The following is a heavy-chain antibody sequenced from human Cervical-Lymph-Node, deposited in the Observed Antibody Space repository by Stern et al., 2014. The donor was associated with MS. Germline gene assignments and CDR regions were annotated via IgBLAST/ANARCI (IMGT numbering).Heavy chain of an antibody. V-gene: IGHV3-30*18. J-gene: IGHJ4*02. Sequence: VHLVESGGGVVQSGRSLRLTCKVSGFTFSSYGMHWVRQAPGKGLEWVSVISYDGSDTYYAESVKGRFTIYRDNSKNTLYLEMRSLRPEDTAVYYCVKRGITEVRGVRLGDYWGPGTLVIVSS. CDR3: VKRGITEVRGVRLGDY. CDR2: ISYDGSDT. CDR1: GFTFSSYG. D-gene: IGHD3-10*01.